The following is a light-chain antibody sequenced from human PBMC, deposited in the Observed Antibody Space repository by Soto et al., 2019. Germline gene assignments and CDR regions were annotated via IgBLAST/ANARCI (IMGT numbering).Light chain of an antibody. CDR2: GIF. Sequence: QSVLTQPPSVSGAPGQRVTISCTGGSSDIGAGYDVHWYQQLPGAAPTLLIFGIFNRPSGVSERFSGSRSGASASLAIAGLQAEDEADYYCQSYDNSLSGSEVFGTGTKLTVL. J-gene: IGLJ1*01. CDR3: QSYDNSLSGSEV. CDR1: SSDIGAGYD. V-gene: IGLV1-40*01.